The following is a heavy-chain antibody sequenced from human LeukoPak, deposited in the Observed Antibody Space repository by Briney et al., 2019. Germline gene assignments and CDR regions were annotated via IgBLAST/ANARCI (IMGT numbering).Heavy chain of an antibody. J-gene: IGHJ6*03. V-gene: IGHV4-59*01. D-gene: IGHD6-13*01. CDR3: ARGADSSNWYISYDYYYYYMDV. CDR2: IYYSGST. Sequence: SETLSLTCTVSGGSISTYYCSWIRQPPGKGLEWIGYIYYSGSTKYNPSLESRVTISVDTSKKQVSLKLSSVTAADTAVYYCARGADSSNWYISYDYYYYYMDVWGKGTTVTISS. CDR1: GGSISTYY.